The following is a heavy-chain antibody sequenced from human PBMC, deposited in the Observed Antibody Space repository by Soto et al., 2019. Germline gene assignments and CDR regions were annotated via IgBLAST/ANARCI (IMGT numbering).Heavy chain of an antibody. CDR1: GFTFSSYA. CDR2: ISSNGGST. CDR3: ARFSRVTHNFDY. D-gene: IGHD4-4*01. Sequence: EVQLVESGGGLVQPGGSLRLSCAASGFTFSSYAMHWVRQAPGKGLEYVSAISSNGGSTYYANSVKGRFTISRDNSKNTLYLQVGSLRAEDMAVYYCARFSRVTHNFDYWGQGTLVTVSS. V-gene: IGHV3-64*01. J-gene: IGHJ4*02.